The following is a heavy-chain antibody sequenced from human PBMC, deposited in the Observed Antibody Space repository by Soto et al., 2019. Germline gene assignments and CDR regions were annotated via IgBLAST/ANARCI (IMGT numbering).Heavy chain of an antibody. J-gene: IGHJ6*02. CDR3: AREPWFGQSAHYYYYYGMDV. V-gene: IGHV4-61*01. CDR1: GDCVGIGSYY. D-gene: IGHD3-10*01. Sequence: SLGCALCGDCVGIGSYYWSWIRQPPGKGLEWIGYIYYSGSTNYNPSLKSRVTISVDTSKNQFSLKLSSVTAADTAVYYCAREPWFGQSAHYYYYYGMDVWGQGTTVTVS. CDR2: IYYSGST.